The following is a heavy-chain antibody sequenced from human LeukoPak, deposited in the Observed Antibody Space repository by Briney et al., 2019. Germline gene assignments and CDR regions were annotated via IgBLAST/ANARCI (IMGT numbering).Heavy chain of an antibody. V-gene: IGHV3-21*01. J-gene: IGHJ3*02. CDR1: GFTFSSYS. CDR2: ISSSSSYI. D-gene: IGHD3-3*02. Sequence: GGSLRLSCAASGFTFSSYSMNWVRQAPGKGLEWVSSISSSSSYIYYADSVKGRFTISRDNAKNSLYLQMNSLRAEDSAVYYCARDKSSIGAFDIWGQGTMVTVSS. CDR3: ARDKSSIGAFDI.